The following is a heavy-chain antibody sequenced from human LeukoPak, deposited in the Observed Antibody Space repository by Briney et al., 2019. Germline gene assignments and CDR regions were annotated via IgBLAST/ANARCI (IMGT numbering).Heavy chain of an antibody. J-gene: IGHJ4*02. CDR3: AREEHFDY. Sequence: TGGSLRLSCTASGLTFGSYTMSWVRQAPGKGLEWVSGITATGSRTYYADSVKGRFTISRDNAKNSLYLQMNSLRAEDTAVYYCAREEHFDYWGQGTLVTVSS. CDR1: GLTFGSYT. V-gene: IGHV3-23*01. CDR2: ITATGSRT.